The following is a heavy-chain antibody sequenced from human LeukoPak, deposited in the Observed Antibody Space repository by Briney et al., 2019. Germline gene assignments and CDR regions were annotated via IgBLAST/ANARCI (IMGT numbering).Heavy chain of an antibody. Sequence: ASVKVSCAASGYTFTSYYMHWVRQAPGQGLEWMGVIYPSGGSTSYAQKFQGRVTMTRDTSTSTVYMELSSLRSEDTAVYYCASSSGESYEDWFDPWGQGTLVTVSS. J-gene: IGHJ5*02. CDR1: GYTFTSYY. D-gene: IGHD1-26*01. CDR3: ASSSGESYEDWFDP. V-gene: IGHV1-46*01. CDR2: IYPSGGST.